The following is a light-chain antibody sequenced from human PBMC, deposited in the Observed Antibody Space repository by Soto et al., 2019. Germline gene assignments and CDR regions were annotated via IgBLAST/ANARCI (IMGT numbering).Light chain of an antibody. Sequence: QSVLTQPASVSWSPGQSITISCTGTNSDVGDYNHVSLYQQHPGKVPKLVIYDVTNRPSGVSNRFFGSKSANTASLTISGLQADDEADYYCNSYSSSSTSYLFGTGTKVT. CDR3: NSYSSSSTSYL. CDR2: DVT. V-gene: IGLV2-14*01. CDR1: NSDVGDYNH. J-gene: IGLJ1*01.